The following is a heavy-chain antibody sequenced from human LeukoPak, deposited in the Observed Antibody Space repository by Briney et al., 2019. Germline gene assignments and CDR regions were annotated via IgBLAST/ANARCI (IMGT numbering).Heavy chain of an antibody. CDR1: GFTFSSYN. J-gene: IGHJ4*02. CDR2: ISYDGSDN. Sequence: PGGSLRLSCAASGFTFSSYNIHWVRQAPGKGLEWVAAISYDGSDNYNSDSVKGRFTISRDNSKNTLNLQMNSLRPEDTAVYYCAKEEVGYCSGGSCYSFNYWGQGTLVTVSS. CDR3: AKEEVGYCSGGSCYSFNY. V-gene: IGHV3-30*18. D-gene: IGHD2-15*01.